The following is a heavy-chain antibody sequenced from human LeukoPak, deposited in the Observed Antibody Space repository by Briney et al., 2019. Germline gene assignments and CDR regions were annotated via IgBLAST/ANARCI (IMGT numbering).Heavy chain of an antibody. CDR3: ARIGRRPTTVVTLSSPPGDDY. CDR1: GFNFRSYW. V-gene: IGHV3-7*02. J-gene: IGHJ4*02. D-gene: IGHD4-23*01. Sequence: GGSLRLSCAASGFNFRSYWMKWVRQAPGKGLEWVANIKEDGSKKYYVDSVKGRFTISRDNAKNSLYLQMNSLRAEDTAVYYCARIGRRPTTVVTLSSPPGDDYWGQGTLVTVSS. CDR2: IKEDGSKK.